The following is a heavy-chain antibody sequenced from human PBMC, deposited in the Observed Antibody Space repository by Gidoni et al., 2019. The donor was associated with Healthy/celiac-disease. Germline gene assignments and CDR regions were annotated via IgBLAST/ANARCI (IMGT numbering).Heavy chain of an antibody. CDR1: GFTFSSYA. V-gene: IGHV3-30-3*01. CDR3: AGDSSGYAPNWFDP. CDR2: ISYDGSNK. D-gene: IGHD5-12*01. J-gene: IGHJ5*02. Sequence: QLQLVASGGGVVQPGRSLRLSCSASGFTFSSYAMHWVRQAPGKGLEWVAVISYDGSNKYYADSVKGRFTISRDNSKNTLYLQMNSLRAEDTAVDYCAGDSSGYAPNWFDPWGQGTLVTVSS.